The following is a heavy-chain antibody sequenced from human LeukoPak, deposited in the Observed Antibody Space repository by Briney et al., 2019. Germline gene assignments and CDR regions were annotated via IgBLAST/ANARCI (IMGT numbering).Heavy chain of an antibody. D-gene: IGHD4-23*01. J-gene: IGHJ4*02. V-gene: IGHV3-7*01. CDR2: MKEDGGEI. CDR1: GFPFSNYW. CDR3: VRDRGYSTFDY. Sequence: GRSLRLSCAGSGFPFSNYWMAWDRQAPGKGLEWVANMKEDGGEINHVDSVKGRFTISRDNAKNSLDLQMNSLRVDDTAVYYCVRDRGYSTFDYWGQGTLVIVSS.